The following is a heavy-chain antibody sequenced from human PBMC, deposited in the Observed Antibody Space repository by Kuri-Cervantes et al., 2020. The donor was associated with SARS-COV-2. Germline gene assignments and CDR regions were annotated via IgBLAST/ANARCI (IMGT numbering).Heavy chain of an antibody. CDR3: ARALPWDLRGNDAFDI. CDR2: INDSGST. V-gene: IGHV4-34*01. Sequence: GSLRLSCAVYGGSFSGYYWSWIRQPPGKGLEWIGEINDSGSTNYNPSLKSRVTISVDTSKNQFSLKLSSVTAADTAVHYCARALPWDLRGNDAFDIWGQGTMVTVSS. D-gene: IGHD1-26*01. J-gene: IGHJ3*02. CDR1: GGSFSGYY.